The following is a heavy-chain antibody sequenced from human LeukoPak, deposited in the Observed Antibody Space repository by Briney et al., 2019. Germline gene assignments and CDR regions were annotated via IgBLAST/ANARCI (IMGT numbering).Heavy chain of an antibody. CDR3: AGRLWRRDGYNLSAFDI. CDR1: GGSISSYY. J-gene: IGHJ3*02. D-gene: IGHD5-24*01. V-gene: IGHV4-59*01. CDR2: IYYSGST. Sequence: PSETLSLTCTVSGGSISSYYWNRIRQPPGRGLEWIGYIYYSGSTNYNPSLKSRVTISVDTSKNQFSLKLSSVTDADTAVYYCAGRLWRRDGYNLSAFDIWGQGTMVTVSS.